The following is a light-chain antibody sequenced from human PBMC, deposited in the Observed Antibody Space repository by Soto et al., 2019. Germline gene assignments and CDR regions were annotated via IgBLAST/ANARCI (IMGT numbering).Light chain of an antibody. Sequence: QSVLTQPASVSGSPGQSITISCTGTSSDVGGYHYVSWYQQHPGKGPKLMIYEVSNRPSGVYNRFSGSKSGNTASLTISGLQAEDEADYYCSSYTTSSTPVVFGGGTKVTVL. CDR3: SSYTTSSTPVV. J-gene: IGLJ2*01. CDR1: SSDVGGYHY. V-gene: IGLV2-14*01. CDR2: EVS.